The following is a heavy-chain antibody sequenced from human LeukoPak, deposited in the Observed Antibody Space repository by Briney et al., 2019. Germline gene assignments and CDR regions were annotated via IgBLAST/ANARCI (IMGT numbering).Heavy chain of an antibody. V-gene: IGHV3-21*01. D-gene: IGHD3-22*01. CDR1: GFTFSSYS. CDR3: ARDRGYDSSGGRLGFDY. Sequence: PGGSLRLSCAASGFTFSSYSMNWVRQAPGKGLEWVSSISSGSSYIYYADSVKGRFTISRDKAKNSLYLQMNSLRAEDTAVHYCARDRGYDSSGGRLGFDYWGQGTLVTVSS. J-gene: IGHJ4*02. CDR2: ISSGSSYI.